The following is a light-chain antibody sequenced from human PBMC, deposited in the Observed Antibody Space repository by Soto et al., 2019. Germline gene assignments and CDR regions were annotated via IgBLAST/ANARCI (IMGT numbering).Light chain of an antibody. J-gene: IGLJ2*01. V-gene: IGLV2-14*03. CDR1: SSDIGDYKY. CDR3: SSYTSTNFVI. Sequence: QSALTQPASVSGSPGQSITISCTGSSSDIGDYKYVSWYKHHPGKAPKLMIYDVSNRPSGVSNRFSGSKSGNTASLTISWLQAEDEADYYCSSYTSTNFVIFGGGTKLTVL. CDR2: DVS.